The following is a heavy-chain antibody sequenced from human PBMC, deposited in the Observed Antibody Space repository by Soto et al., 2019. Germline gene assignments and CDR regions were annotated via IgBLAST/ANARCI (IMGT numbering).Heavy chain of an antibody. D-gene: IGHD2-2*01. V-gene: IGHV1-18*04. Sequence: ASVKVSCKASGYTFTSYGIIWVRQAPGQGLEWMGCISAYNGNTNYAQKLQGRVTMTTDTSTSTAYMELRSRRSDDTAVYYCARGYCSSTSRSPHAYWGQGTPVHVSS. J-gene: IGHJ4*02. CDR3: ARGYCSSTSRSPHAY. CDR2: ISAYNGNT. CDR1: GYTFTSYG.